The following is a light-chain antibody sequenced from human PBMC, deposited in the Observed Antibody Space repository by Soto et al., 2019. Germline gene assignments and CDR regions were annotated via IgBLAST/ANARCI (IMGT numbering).Light chain of an antibody. V-gene: IGKV4-1*01. Sequence: DIVMTQSPDSLRVSLGERATITCTSSLNIYFRSNNRNDLAWYQQKSGQPPKLLIYWASTREPGVPDRFSGSGSGTYFTLTIDNVQPDDVAVYYCQQYYTTPLTFGGGTRVDIK. CDR3: QQYYTTPLT. CDR2: WAS. J-gene: IGKJ4*01. CDR1: LNIYFRSNNRND.